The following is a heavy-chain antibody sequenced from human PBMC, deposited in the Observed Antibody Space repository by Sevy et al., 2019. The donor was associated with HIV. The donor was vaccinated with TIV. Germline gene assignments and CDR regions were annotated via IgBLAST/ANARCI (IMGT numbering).Heavy chain of an antibody. D-gene: IGHD3-16*01. CDR2: MHYGGNT. CDR3: VRDHHLRGRHWFDS. V-gene: IGHV4-39*02. J-gene: IGHJ5*01. Sequence: SETLSLTCTASGGSLISPTFYWAWVRQPPGERLEWIAAMHYGGNTYYNPSLKGRLAMSVDTSKNQFSLNLTSVTAADAAVYHCVRDHHLRGRHWFDSWGQGALVTVSS. CDR1: GGSLISPTFY.